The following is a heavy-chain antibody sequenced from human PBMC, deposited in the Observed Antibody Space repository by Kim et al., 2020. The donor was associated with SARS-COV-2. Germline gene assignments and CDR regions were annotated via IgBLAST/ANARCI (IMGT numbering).Heavy chain of an antibody. Sequence: GGSLRLSCAASGFTFSSYAMHWVRQAPGKGLEWVAVISYDGSNKYYADSVKGRFTISRDNSKNTLYLQMNSLRAEDTAVYYCARDLSYYYDSTNAFDIWG. V-gene: IGHV3-30*04. CDR1: GFTFSSYA. J-gene: IGHJ3*02. CDR2: ISYDGSNK. D-gene: IGHD3-22*01. CDR3: ARDLSYYYDSTNAFDI.